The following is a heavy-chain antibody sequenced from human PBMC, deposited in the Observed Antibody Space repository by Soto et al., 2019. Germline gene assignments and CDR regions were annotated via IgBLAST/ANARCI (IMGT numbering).Heavy chain of an antibody. CDR2: IYWDDDK. CDR1: GFSLSTSGVG. J-gene: IGHJ5*02. Sequence: SGPTLVQPTQTLTLTCTFSGFSLSTSGVGVGWIRQPPGKALEWLALIYWDDDKRYSPSLKSRLTITKETSKNQVVLTMTNMDPVDTATYYCAHSPPGSYYDYIWGSYRFQWFDPWGQGTLVTVSS. CDR3: AHSPPGSYYDYIWGSYRFQWFDP. D-gene: IGHD3-16*02. V-gene: IGHV2-5*02.